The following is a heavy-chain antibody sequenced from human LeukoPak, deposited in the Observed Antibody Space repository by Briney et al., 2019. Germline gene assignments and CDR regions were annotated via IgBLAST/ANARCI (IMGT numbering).Heavy chain of an antibody. J-gene: IGHJ4*02. CDR1: GFTFSSYG. CDR2: IWYDGSNK. V-gene: IGHV3-33*06. Sequence: GGSLRLSCAASGFTFSSYGMHWVRQAPGKGLEWVAVIWYDGSNKYYADSVKGRFTISRDNSKNTLYLQMNSLRAEDTAVYYCAKDRLVVVPAATTWDWGQGTLVTVSS. D-gene: IGHD2-2*01. CDR3: AKDRLVVVPAATTWD.